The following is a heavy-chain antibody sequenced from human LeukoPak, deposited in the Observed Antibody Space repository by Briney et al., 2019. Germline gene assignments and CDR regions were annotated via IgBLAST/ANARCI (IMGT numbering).Heavy chain of an antibody. V-gene: IGHV3-23*01. CDR1: GFTFSSYA. J-gene: IGHJ3*02. D-gene: IGHD6-19*01. CDR3: AKDQPTAPIAVAEGGAFDI. Sequence: PGGSLRLSCAASGFTFSSYAMSWVRQAPGKGLEWVSAISGSGGSTYYADSVKGRFTISRDNSKNTLYLQMNSLRAEDTAVYYCAKDQPTAPIAVAEGGAFDIWGQGTMVTVSS. CDR2: ISGSGGST.